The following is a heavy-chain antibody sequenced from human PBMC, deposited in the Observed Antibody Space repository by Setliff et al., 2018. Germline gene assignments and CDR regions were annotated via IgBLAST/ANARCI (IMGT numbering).Heavy chain of an antibody. CDR2: INQSGNT. CDR1: GGSFSDYY. V-gene: IGHV4-34*01. Sequence: SETLSLNCTVYGGSFSDYYWGWIRQSPGKRPEWIAEINQSGNTNYNPSLNSRVSVSVDTPTNQFSLKVFSVTAADTAVYYCRFWSSYYKNDYWAQGTLVTVSS. D-gene: IGHD3-3*01. J-gene: IGHJ4*02. CDR3: RFWSSYYKNDY.